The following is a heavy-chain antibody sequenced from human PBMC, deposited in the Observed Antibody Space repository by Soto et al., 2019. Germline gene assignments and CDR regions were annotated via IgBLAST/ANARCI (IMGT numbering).Heavy chain of an antibody. Sequence: GGSLRLSCAASGFTFSSYSMNWVRQAPGKGLEWVSSISSSSSYIYYADSVKGRFTISRDNAKNSLYLQMNSLRAEDTAVYYCARDSDYSSGWAYYYYGMDVWGQGTTVTVSS. V-gene: IGHV3-21*01. CDR1: GFTFSSYS. J-gene: IGHJ6*02. D-gene: IGHD6-19*01. CDR2: ISSSSSYI. CDR3: ARDSDYSSGWAYYYYGMDV.